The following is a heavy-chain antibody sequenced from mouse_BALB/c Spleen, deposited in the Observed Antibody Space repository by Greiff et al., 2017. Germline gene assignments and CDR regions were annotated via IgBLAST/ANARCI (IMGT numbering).Heavy chain of an antibody. D-gene: IGHD2-3*01. CDR3: VRDDGYYGAWFAY. V-gene: IGHV10-1*02. Sequence: EADGGLVQPKGSLKLSCAASGFTFNTYAMNWVRQAPGKGLEWVARIRSKSNNYATYYADSVKDRFTISRDDSQSMLYLQMNNLKTEDTAMYYCVRDDGYYGAWFAYWGQGTLVTVSA. J-gene: IGHJ3*01. CDR1: GFTFNTYA. CDR2: IRSKSNNYAT.